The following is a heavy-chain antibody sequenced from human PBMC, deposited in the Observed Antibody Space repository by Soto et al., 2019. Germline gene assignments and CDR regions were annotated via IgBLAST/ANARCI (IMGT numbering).Heavy chain of an antibody. CDR1: GFTVSSNY. J-gene: IGHJ6*02. CDR3: ARNTVVANYYYYGMDV. CDR2: IYSGGST. Sequence: GGSLRLSCAASGFTVSSNYMSWVRQAPGKGLEWVSVIYSGGSTYYADSVKGRFTISRDNSKNTLYLQMNSLRAEDTAVYYCARNTVVANYYYYGMDVWGQGTTVTVSS. V-gene: IGHV3-66*01. D-gene: IGHD2-15*01.